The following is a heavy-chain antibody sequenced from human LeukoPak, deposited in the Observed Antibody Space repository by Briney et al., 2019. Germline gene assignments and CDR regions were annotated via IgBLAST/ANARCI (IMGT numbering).Heavy chain of an antibody. J-gene: IGHJ5*02. Sequence: SETLSPTCTVSGGSISSYYWSWIRQPPGKGLEWIGYIYYSGSTNYNPSLKSRVTISVDTSKNQFSLKLSSVTAADTAVYYCARDYQRGYSYGYSPAYNWFDPWGQGTLVTVSS. CDR1: GGSISSYY. V-gene: IGHV4-59*01. CDR3: ARDYQRGYSYGYSPAYNWFDP. D-gene: IGHD5-18*01. CDR2: IYYSGST.